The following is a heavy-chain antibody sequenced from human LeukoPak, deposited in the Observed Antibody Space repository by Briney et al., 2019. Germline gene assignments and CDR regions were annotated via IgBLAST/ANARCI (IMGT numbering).Heavy chain of an antibody. CDR2: IYYSGST. CDR3: ATPGTHSYGVHY. CDR1: GGSISSSSYY. J-gene: IGHJ4*02. V-gene: IGHV4-39*07. D-gene: IGHD5-18*01. Sequence: SETLSLTCTISGGSISSSSYYWGWIRQPPGKGLEWIGSIYYSGSTYYNPSLKSRVTISVDTSKNQFSLKLSSVTAADTAVYYCATPGTHSYGVHYWGQGTLVTVSS.